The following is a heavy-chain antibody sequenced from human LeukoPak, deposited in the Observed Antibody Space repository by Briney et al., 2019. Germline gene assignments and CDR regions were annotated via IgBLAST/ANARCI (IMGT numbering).Heavy chain of an antibody. V-gene: IGHV3-7*01. Sequence: GGSLRLSCAASGFTFSSYWMSWVHQAPGKGLEWVANIKQDGSEKYYVDSVKGRFTISRDNAKNSLYLQMNSLRAEDTAVYYCARDRSGSYYSDAFDIWGQGTTVTVSS. J-gene: IGHJ3*02. CDR1: GFTFSSYW. CDR3: ARDRSGSYYSDAFDI. CDR2: IKQDGSEK. D-gene: IGHD1-26*01.